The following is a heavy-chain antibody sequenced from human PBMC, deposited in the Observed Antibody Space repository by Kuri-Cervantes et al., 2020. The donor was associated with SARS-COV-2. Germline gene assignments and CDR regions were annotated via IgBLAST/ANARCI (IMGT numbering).Heavy chain of an antibody. J-gene: IGHJ6*03. CDR1: GGTFSSYA. Sequence: SVKVSCKASGGTFSSYAISWVRQAPGQGLEWMGGIIPVLGTPNYAQKFQGRVTITADESTSTAYMELSSLRSEDTAVYYCARGRKVRFLEWTNGGYYYYMDVWGKGTTVTVSS. CDR3: ARGRKVRFLEWTNGGYYYYMDV. D-gene: IGHD3-3*01. CDR2: IIPVLGTP. V-gene: IGHV1-69*13.